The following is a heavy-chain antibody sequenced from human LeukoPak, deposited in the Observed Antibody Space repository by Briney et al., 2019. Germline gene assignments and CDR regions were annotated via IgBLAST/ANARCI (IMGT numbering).Heavy chain of an antibody. J-gene: IGHJ4*02. V-gene: IGHV4-34*01. CDR3: ARETKYYGSGSYFDY. CDR1: GGSFSGYY. CDR2: INHSGST. Sequence: PSETLSLTCAVYGGSFSGYYWSWIRQPPGKGLEWLGEINHSGSTNYNPSLKSRVTISVDTSKNQFSLKLSSVTAADTAVYYCARETKYYGSGSYFDYWGQGTLVTVSS. D-gene: IGHD3-10*01.